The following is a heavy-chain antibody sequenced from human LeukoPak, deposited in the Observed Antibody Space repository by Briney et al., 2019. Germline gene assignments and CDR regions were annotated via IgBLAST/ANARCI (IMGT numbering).Heavy chain of an antibody. V-gene: IGHV3-30*02. CDR3: ARSGYDN. CDR1: GFTFSTYG. J-gene: IGHJ4*02. D-gene: IGHD3-22*01. Sequence: GGSLRLSCAASGFTFSTYGMDWVRQAPGKGLEWVAYIRYDGSNKNYADSVKGRFTISRDNSKNTLYLQMNSLRAEDTAVYYCARSGYDNWGQGTLVTVSS. CDR2: IRYDGSNK.